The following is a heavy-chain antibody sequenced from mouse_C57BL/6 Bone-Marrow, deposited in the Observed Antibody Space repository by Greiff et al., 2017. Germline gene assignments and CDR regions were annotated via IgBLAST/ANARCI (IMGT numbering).Heavy chain of an antibody. D-gene: IGHD2-4*01. J-gene: IGHJ4*01. CDR1: GYTFTSYG. V-gene: IGHV1-81*01. CDR3: ARSDYDVGYYAMDY. Sequence: QVQLKESGAELARPGASVKLSCKASGYTFTSYGISWVKQRTGQGLEWIGEIYPRSGNTYYNEKFKGKATLTADKSSSTAYMELRSLTSEDSAVYFCARSDYDVGYYAMDYWGQGTSVTVSS. CDR2: IYPRSGNT.